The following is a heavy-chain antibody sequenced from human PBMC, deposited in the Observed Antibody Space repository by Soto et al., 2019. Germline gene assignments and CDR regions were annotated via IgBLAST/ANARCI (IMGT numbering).Heavy chain of an antibody. CDR2: IYYSGST. V-gene: IGHV4-59*08. Sequence: SETLSLTCTVSGGSISSYYWSWIRQPPGKGLEWIGYIYYSGSTNYNPSLKSRVTISVDTSKNQFSLKLSSVTAADTAVYYCARHFAPYSSSPKIFDYWGQGTLVTVSS. D-gene: IGHD6-13*01. CDR1: GGSISSYY. CDR3: ARHFAPYSSSPKIFDY. J-gene: IGHJ4*02.